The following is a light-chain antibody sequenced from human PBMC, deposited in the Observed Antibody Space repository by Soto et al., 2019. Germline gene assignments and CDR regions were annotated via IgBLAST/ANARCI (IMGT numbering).Light chain of an antibody. V-gene: IGLV4-69*01. CDR3: QTWGTGPVV. CDR2: LNGDGSH. Sequence: QPVLTQSPSASASLGASVKLTCTLSSGHSSYAIAWHQQQPEKGPRHLMRLNGDGSHTKGDGIPDRFSGSSSGADRYLTISSLQSEDEADYYCQTWGTGPVVFGGGTKLTVL. CDR1: SGHSSYA. J-gene: IGLJ2*01.